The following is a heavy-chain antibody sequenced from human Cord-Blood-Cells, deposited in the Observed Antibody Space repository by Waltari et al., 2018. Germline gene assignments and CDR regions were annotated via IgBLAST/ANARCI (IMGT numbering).Heavy chain of an antibody. Sequence: QVQLQQWGAGLLKPSETLSLTCAVYGGSFSGYYWSWIRQPPGKGLEGIGEINHSGSTNYNPSLKSRVTISVDTSKNQFSLKLSSVTAADTAVYYCARVGYCSSTSCYTGRWYFDLWGRGTLVTVSS. CDR2: INHSGST. J-gene: IGHJ2*01. D-gene: IGHD2-2*02. V-gene: IGHV4-34*01. CDR1: GGSFSGYY. CDR3: ARVGYCSSTSCYTGRWYFDL.